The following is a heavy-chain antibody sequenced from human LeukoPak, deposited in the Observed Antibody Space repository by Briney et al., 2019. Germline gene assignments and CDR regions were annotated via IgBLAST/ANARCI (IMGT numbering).Heavy chain of an antibody. D-gene: IGHD2-21*01. CDR2: IFHTGDS. Sequence: SETLSLTCNVSGVSTSSSYWSWIRQPPGKGLEWIGYIFHTGDSNHNPSLKRRASISLDTSRDQITLRLTSVTAADTAVYYCAXHRFASPLDSWGQGTLVTVSS. CDR3: AXHRFASPLDS. V-gene: IGHV4-59*08. CDR1: GVSTSSSY. J-gene: IGHJ4*02.